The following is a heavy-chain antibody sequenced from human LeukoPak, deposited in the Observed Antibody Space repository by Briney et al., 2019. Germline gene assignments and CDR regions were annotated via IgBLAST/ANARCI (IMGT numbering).Heavy chain of an antibody. CDR1: GFTFSSYG. CDR2: IKQDGSEK. V-gene: IGHV3-7*01. CDR3: ARPLLYYYGSETYFWFDL. D-gene: IGHD3-10*01. Sequence: PGGSLRLSCAASGFTFSSYGMSWVRQAPGKGLEWVASIKQDGSEKYYVDSVKGRFTISRDSAENTVYLQMKSLKGEDTAFYYCARPLLYYYGSETYFWFDLWGQGTLVTVSS. J-gene: IGHJ5*02.